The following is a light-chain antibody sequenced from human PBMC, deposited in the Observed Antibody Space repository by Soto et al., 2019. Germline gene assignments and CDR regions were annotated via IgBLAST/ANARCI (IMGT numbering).Light chain of an antibody. CDR3: QQYSTRPGT. CDR1: QSVSNK. J-gene: IGKJ2*01. CDR2: GAS. V-gene: IGKV3-15*01. Sequence: IVMTQSPATLSVSPGESATLSCRASQSVSNKLAWYRQKPGQAPRLLSYGASPRATGIPARLSGSGFGTEVNLTISSLQSEDFAVSSCQQYSTRPGTFGQGTKREI.